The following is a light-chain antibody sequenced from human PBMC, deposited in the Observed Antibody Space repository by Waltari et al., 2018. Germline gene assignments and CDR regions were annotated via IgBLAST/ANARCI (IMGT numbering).Light chain of an antibody. CDR1: QNISNY. V-gene: IGKV1-33*01. Sequence: DIQMTQSPSSLSASLGERLTITCQASQNISNYLNWYQQKPGKAPKLLIYDASNLETGVPSRFSGSGSGTDFTFTISSLQPEDIATYYCQQYDNLPLTFGGGTKVEIK. J-gene: IGKJ4*01. CDR3: QQYDNLPLT. CDR2: DAS.